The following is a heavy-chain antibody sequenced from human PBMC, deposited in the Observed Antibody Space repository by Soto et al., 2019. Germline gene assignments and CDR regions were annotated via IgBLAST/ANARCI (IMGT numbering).Heavy chain of an antibody. D-gene: IGHD6-19*01. CDR3: ARSGWADYYYYGMDV. Sequence: PSETLSLTCTVSGGSISSGDYYWSWIRQPPGKGLEWIGYIYYSGSTYYNPSLKSRVTISVDTSKNQFSLKLSSVTAADTAVYYCARSGWADYYYYGMDVWAQRTTVTVSS. CDR2: IYYSGST. CDR1: GGSISSGDYY. J-gene: IGHJ6*02. V-gene: IGHV4-30-4*01.